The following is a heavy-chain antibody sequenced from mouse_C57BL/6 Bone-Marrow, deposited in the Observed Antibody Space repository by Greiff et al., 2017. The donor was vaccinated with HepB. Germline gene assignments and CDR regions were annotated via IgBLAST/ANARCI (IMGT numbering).Heavy chain of an antibody. CDR3: ARRETGTLYAMDY. CDR2: ISNGGGST. CDR1: GFTFSDYY. Sequence: EVHLVESGGGLVQPGGSLKLSCAASGFTFSDYYMYWVRQTPEKRLEWVAYISNGGGSTYYPDTVKGRFTISRDNAKNTLYLQMSRLKSEDTAMYYCARRETGTLYAMDYWGQGTSVTVSS. J-gene: IGHJ4*01. D-gene: IGHD4-1*01. V-gene: IGHV5-12*01.